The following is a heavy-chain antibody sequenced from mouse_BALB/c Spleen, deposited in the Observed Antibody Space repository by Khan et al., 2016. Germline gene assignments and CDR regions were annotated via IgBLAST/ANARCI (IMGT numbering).Heavy chain of an antibody. D-gene: IGHD2-2*01. CDR3: ASGFWYFDV. CDR2: ISYSGST. V-gene: IGHV3-2*02. CDR1: GYSITSDYA. J-gene: IGHJ1*01. Sequence: EVQLQESGPGLVKPSQSLSLTCTVTGYSITSDYAWNWIRQFPGNKLEWMGYISYSGSTRYNPSLKSRISITRDTSKNQFFLQLNSVTTEDTATYYCASGFWYFDVWGAGTTVTVSS.